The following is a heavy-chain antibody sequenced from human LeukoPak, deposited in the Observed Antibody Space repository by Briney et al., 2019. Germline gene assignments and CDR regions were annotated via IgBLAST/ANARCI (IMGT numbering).Heavy chain of an antibody. CDR3: ARHGDSYYFDY. V-gene: IGHV1-46*01. J-gene: IGHJ4*02. D-gene: IGHD4-17*01. CDR1: GYTFTNYY. Sequence: ASVKVSCKASGYTFTNYYVHWVRQAPGQGLEWLGMINPSGGTTTYAQKLQGRVTMTTDTSTSTAYMELRSLRSDDTAVYYCARHGDSYYFDYWGQGTLVTVSS. CDR2: INPSGGTT.